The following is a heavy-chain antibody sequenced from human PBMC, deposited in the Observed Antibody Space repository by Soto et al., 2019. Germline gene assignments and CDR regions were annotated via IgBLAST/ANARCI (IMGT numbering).Heavy chain of an antibody. D-gene: IGHD6-19*01. J-gene: IGHJ6*03. CDR3: AREKAVGPSRDPMDV. V-gene: IGHV3-64*01. CDR1: GFTFSSYA. Sequence: GGSLRLSCAASGFTFSSYAMHWVRQAPGKGLEYVSAISSNGGSTYYANSVKGRFTISRDNSKNTLYLQMGSLRAEDMAVYYCAREKAVGPSRDPMDVWGKGTTVTVSS. CDR2: ISSNGGST.